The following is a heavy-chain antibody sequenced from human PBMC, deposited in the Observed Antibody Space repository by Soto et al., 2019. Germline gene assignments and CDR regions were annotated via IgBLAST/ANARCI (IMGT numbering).Heavy chain of an antibody. V-gene: IGHV1-69*13. Sequence: SVKVSCKASGGTFSSYAISWVRQAPGQGREWMGGIIPIFGTANYAQKFQGRVTITADESASTAYMELSSLRSEDTAVYYCASRGSSSWIRPFYYYYYGMDVWGQGXTVTVYS. CDR3: ASRGSSSWIRPFYYYYYGMDV. CDR1: GGTFSSYA. D-gene: IGHD6-13*01. CDR2: IIPIFGTA. J-gene: IGHJ6*02.